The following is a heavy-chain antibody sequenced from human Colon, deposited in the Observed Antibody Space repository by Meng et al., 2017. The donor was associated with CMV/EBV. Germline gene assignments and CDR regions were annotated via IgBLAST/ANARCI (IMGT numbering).Heavy chain of an antibody. CDR1: GFTFTNHG. CDR3: ARSANNWQADSFDL. V-gene: IGHV1-8*01. J-gene: IGHJ3*01. D-gene: IGHD3-3*01. Sequence: ASVKVSCKASGFTFTNHGINWVRQAPGQGLEWMGWMDPKDGSAGYGSNVEGRVIFSRDLSTNTAYMELTYLTSADTAMYFCARSANNWQADSFDLWGQGTPVTVSS. CDR2: MDPKDGSA.